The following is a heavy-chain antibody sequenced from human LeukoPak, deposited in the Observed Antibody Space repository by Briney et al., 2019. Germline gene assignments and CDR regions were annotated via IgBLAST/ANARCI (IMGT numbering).Heavy chain of an antibody. V-gene: IGHV1-3*01. CDR3: ASHMGVRFLEWSHWYFDL. CDR1: GYTFTSHA. CDR2: INAGNGNT. Sequence: ASVKVSCKASGYTFTSHALHWVRQAPGQRLEWMGWINAGNGNTKYSQKFQGRVTIITDTSASTAYMELSSLKSEDTAVYYCASHMGVRFLEWSHWYFDLWGRGTLVTVSS. D-gene: IGHD3-3*01. J-gene: IGHJ2*01.